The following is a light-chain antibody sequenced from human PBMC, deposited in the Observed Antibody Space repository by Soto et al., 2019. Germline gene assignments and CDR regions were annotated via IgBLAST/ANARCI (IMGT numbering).Light chain of an antibody. CDR1: QSVSSSY. J-gene: IGKJ1*01. Sequence: EIVLTQSPGTLSLSPGERATLSCRASQSVSSSYLAWYQQKPGQAPRLLIYGASSRATGIPDRFSGSGSGTDFTFTISRLEPEDFAVYYGQQYGSLLTFGQGTKVEIK. CDR3: QQYGSLLT. V-gene: IGKV3-20*01. CDR2: GAS.